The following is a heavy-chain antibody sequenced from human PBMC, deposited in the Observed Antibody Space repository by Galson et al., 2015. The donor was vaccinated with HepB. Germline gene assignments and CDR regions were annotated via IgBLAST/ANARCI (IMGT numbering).Heavy chain of an antibody. CDR1: GYTFTSYG. CDR2: ISAHNGNT. D-gene: IGHD2-2*01. Sequence: SVKVSCKASGYTFTSYGISWVRQAPGQGLEWMGWISAHNGNTNYAQKLQGRVTMTTDTSTSTAYMELRSLRSDDTAVYYCARDRCSSTSCSTGVAYYYYYGMDVWGQGTTVTVSS. J-gene: IGHJ6*02. CDR3: ARDRCSSTSCSTGVAYYYYYGMDV. V-gene: IGHV1-18*04.